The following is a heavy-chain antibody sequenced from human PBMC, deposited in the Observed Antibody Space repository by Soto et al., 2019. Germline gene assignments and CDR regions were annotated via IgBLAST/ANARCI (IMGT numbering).Heavy chain of an antibody. Sequence: QVQLVQSGAEVKKPGASVKVSCKASGYTFTGYYMHWVRQAAGQGLEWMGWINANSGGTNYAQKFQGRVNMTRDTSISAAYMELSRLRSDDTAVYYCARARGYGDLGYWGQGTLVTVSS. CDR1: GYTFTGYY. CDR2: INANSGGT. V-gene: IGHV1-2*02. J-gene: IGHJ4*02. CDR3: ARARGYGDLGY. D-gene: IGHD4-17*01.